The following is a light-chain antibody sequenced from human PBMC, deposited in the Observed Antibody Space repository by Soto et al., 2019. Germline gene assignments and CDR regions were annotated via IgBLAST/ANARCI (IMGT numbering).Light chain of an antibody. CDR3: RSYTITITLV. CDR2: DVS. CDR1: SSDVGGYNY. V-gene: IGLV2-14*01. Sequence: QSVLTQPASVSGSPGQSITISCTGTSSDVGGYNYVSWYQQHPGKAPKVMIYDVSNRPSGVSNRFSGSKSGNTASLTISGLQTEDEADYYCRSYTITITLVFGGGTKLTVL. J-gene: IGLJ2*01.